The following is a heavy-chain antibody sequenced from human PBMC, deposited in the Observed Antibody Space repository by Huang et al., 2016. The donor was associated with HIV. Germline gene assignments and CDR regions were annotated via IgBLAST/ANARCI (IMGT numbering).Heavy chain of an antibody. CDR1: GGSITSSSYY. Sequence: QLQLQGSGPGLVKPSETLSLTCTVSGGSITSSSYYWGWIRQPPGKGLEWVGRIYYSGRPAYNRSLKSRVTVSVDTSKNQFSLKLSSVTAADTAVYYCARHFSYYDSSGYTPWDAFDIWGQGTMVTVSS. D-gene: IGHD3-22*01. CDR2: IYYSGRP. J-gene: IGHJ3*02. V-gene: IGHV4-39*01. CDR3: ARHFSYYDSSGYTPWDAFDI.